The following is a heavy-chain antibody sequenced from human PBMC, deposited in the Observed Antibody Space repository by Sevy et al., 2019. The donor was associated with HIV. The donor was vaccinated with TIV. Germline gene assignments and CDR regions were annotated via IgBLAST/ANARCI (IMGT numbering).Heavy chain of an antibody. CDR1: GVSFSDYY. V-gene: IGHV4-34*01. CDR2: VSQSGSA. J-gene: IGHJ4*02. Sequence: TLSLTCAVSGVSFSDYYWAWIRQPPGKGLEWIGEVSQSGSANYNPSLRSRVIMSLDTSNNHFSLKLTSVTAADTAVYYCARGPLFSPEYCSGGTCPTIDYWSQGTLVTVSS. CDR3: ARGPLFSPEYCSGGTCPTIDY. D-gene: IGHD2-15*01.